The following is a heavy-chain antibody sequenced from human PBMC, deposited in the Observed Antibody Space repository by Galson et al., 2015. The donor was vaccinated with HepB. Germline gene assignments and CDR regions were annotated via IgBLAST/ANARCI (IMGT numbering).Heavy chain of an antibody. CDR1: DSTFSSYT. V-gene: IGHV3-48*04. Sequence: LRLSCAASDSTFSSYTMNWVRQTPGKGLQWVSYISTNGATIHYADSVKGRFTITRDNAKNTMWLQMNSLRAEDTAVYYCATTKFGSGAYWTFDIWGQGTLVTVSS. D-gene: IGHD4/OR15-4a*01. CDR2: ISTNGATI. CDR3: ATTKFGSGAYWTFDI. J-gene: IGHJ3*02.